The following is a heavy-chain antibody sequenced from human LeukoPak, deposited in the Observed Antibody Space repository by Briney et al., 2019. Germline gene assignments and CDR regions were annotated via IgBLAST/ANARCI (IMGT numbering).Heavy chain of an antibody. CDR1: GASISSYY. CDR2: IHTSGGS. V-gene: IGHV4-4*09. Sequence: SETLSLTCTVSGASISSYYWSWIRRTPEKGLEWMGNIHTSGGSSYYPSLKSRLTMSIDTSKNQLSLKLTSVTAADTAVYFRARLGSYHDFWGQGALVTVSS. CDR3: ARLGSYHDF. J-gene: IGHJ4*02. D-gene: IGHD1-26*01.